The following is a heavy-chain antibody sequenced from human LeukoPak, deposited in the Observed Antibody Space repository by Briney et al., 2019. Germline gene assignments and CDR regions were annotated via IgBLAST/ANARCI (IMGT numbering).Heavy chain of an antibody. V-gene: IGHV3-30-3*01. CDR1: GFTFSSYA. D-gene: IGHD3-22*01. CDR3: TRDRYYYDNSGYYIY. J-gene: IGHJ4*02. CDR2: ISYNGYNE. Sequence: PGGSLRLSCAASGFTFSSYAMHWVRQAPGKGLEWVAVISYNGYNEYYADSVKGRFTISRDNSNNTLYLQMNSLRAEDTAAYYCTRDRYYYDNSGYYIYWGQGTLVTVS.